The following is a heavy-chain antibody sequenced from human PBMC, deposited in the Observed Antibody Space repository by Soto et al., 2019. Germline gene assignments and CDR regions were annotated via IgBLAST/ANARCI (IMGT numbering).Heavy chain of an antibody. CDR3: ARRRMAYYGMDV. J-gene: IGHJ6*02. D-gene: IGHD2-15*01. CDR2: INSDGSST. CDR1: GFTFSRYL. Sequence: EVQLVESGGGLVQPGGSLRLSCAASGFTFSRYLMHWVRQAPGKGLVWVSRINSDGSSTSYADSVKGRFTISRDNAKNTLYLQMNSLRAEDTAVYYCARRRMAYYGMDVWGQGTTVTVSS. V-gene: IGHV3-74*01.